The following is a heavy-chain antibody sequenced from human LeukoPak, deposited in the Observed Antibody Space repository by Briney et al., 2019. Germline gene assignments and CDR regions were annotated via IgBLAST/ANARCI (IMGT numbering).Heavy chain of an antibody. J-gene: IGHJ6*03. Sequence: ASVKVSCKASGYTFSSYGINWVRQATGQGLEWMGWMNPNSGNTGYAQKFQGRVTMTRNISISTAYMELSSLRSEDTAVYYCARREYYYYYMDVWGKGTTVTVSS. CDR1: GYTFSSYG. CDR2: MNPNSGNT. CDR3: ARREYYYYYMDV. D-gene: IGHD1-26*01. V-gene: IGHV1-8*01.